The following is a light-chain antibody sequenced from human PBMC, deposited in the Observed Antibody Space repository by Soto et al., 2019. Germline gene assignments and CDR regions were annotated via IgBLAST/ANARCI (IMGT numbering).Light chain of an antibody. Sequence: IQMTQSPSSLSASVGDRVTFSCQASQDISNYLNWYQQKPGKAPKLVIYDTPTLKTEVPSRFSGRSSGTDFTFAISRLQAEDVATYYCQQFYNLPQTVGGGTRVEI. V-gene: IGKV1-33*01. CDR3: QQFYNLPQT. CDR2: DTP. CDR1: QDISNY. J-gene: IGKJ4*01.